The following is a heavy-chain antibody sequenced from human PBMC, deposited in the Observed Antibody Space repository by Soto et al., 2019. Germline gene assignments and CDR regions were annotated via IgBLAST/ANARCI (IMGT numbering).Heavy chain of an antibody. CDR1: GFTFNTYG. D-gene: IGHD2-15*01. Sequence: GGSLRLSCTTSGFTFNTYGMHWVRQAPGKGLEWVAIIWYDGSNKYYADSVKGRFTISRDNSKNTLYLQMNSLRAEDTALHHWARADCTGAYCYSWPFNYGVDVWGQGATVTVSS. J-gene: IGHJ6*02. CDR2: IWYDGSNK. V-gene: IGHV3-33*08. CDR3: ARADCTGAYCYSWPFNYGVDV.